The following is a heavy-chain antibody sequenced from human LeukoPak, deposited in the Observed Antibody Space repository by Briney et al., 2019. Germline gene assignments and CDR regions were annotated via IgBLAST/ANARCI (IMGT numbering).Heavy chain of an antibody. CDR1: GYTFTSYG. J-gene: IGHJ6*02. D-gene: IGHD1-14*01. V-gene: IGHV1-18*01. CDR3: AREMERAGLYYYYYGMDV. Sequence: ASVKVSCKASGYTFTSYGISWVRQAPGQGLDGMGWISAYNGNTNYAQKLQGRVTMTTDASTSTAYMELRSLRSDDTAVYYCAREMERAGLYYYYYGMDVWGQGTTVTVSS. CDR2: ISAYNGNT.